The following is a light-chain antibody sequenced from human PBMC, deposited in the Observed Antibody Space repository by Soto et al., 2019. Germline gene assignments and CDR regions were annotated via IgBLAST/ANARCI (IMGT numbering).Light chain of an antibody. V-gene: IGLV2-14*01. Sequence: QSALTQPASVSGSPGQSITISCTGASTDVGGYNYVSWFQQHPGKAPKLMIYEVSNRPSGVSNRFSGSRSGNMASLTISGLQADDEAHYYCASFTTSSTGVFGGGTKLTVL. CDR2: EVS. J-gene: IGLJ3*02. CDR1: STDVGGYNY. CDR3: ASFTTSSTGV.